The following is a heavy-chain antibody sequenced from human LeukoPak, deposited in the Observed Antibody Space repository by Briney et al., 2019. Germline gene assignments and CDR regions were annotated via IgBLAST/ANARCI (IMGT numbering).Heavy chain of an antibody. CDR3: ARVGSIVAAGTLDY. V-gene: IGHV3-11*05. CDR1: GFTFSDYY. D-gene: IGHD6-13*01. CDR2: ISSSSSYT. Sequence: PGGSLRLSCAASGFTFSDYYMSWIRQAPGKGLEWVSYISSSSSYTNYADSVKGRFTISRDNAKHSLYLQMNSLRAEDTAVYYCARVGSIVAAGTLDYWGQGTLVTVSS. J-gene: IGHJ4*02.